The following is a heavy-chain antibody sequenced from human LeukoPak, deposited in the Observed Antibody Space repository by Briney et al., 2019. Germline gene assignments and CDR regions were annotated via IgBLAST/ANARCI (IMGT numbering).Heavy chain of an antibody. D-gene: IGHD5-18*01. CDR1: GFTFSSYG. CDR3: ARGDVDTAMVSY. V-gene: IGHV3-21*01. Sequence: GGSLRLSCAASGFTFSSYGMNWVRQAPGKGLEWVSSISSSSSYIYYADSVKGRFTISRDNAKNSLYLQMNSLRAEDTAVYYCARGDVDTAMVSYWGQGTLVTVSS. CDR2: ISSSSSYI. J-gene: IGHJ4*02.